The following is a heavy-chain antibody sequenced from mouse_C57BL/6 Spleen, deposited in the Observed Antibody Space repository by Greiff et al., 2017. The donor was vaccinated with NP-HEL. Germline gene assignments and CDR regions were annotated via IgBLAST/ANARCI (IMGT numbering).Heavy chain of an antibody. CDR1: GYTFTSYW. J-gene: IGHJ4*01. D-gene: IGHD2-4*01. CDR2: IDPSDSYT. CDR3: ARHDYDGNYYAMDY. V-gene: IGHV1-59*01. Sequence: QVQLQQPGAELVRPGTSVKLSCKASGYTFTSYWMHWVKQRPGQGLEWIGVIDPSDSYTNYTQKFKGKATLTVDTSSSTAYMQLSSLTSEDSAVYYCARHDYDGNYYAMDYWGQGTSVTVSS.